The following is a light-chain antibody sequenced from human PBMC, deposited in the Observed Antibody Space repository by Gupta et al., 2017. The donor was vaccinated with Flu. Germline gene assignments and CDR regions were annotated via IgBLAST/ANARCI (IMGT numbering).Light chain of an antibody. CDR2: EVD. CDR1: SSDVGAYNY. J-gene: IGLJ2*01. V-gene: IGLV2-14*01. CDR3: SSYSGSSTL. Sequence: QSALTQPASVSGSPGQSITISCTGTSSDVGAYNYVAWYQQHPGKAPKLIIFEVDNRPSGVSNRFSGSKSGNTASLTISGLQAEDEAHYYCSSYSGSSTLFGGGTQLTVL.